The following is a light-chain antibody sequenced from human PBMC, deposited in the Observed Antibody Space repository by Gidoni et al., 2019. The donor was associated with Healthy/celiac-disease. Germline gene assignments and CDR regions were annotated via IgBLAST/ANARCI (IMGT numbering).Light chain of an antibody. J-gene: IGKJ3*01. CDR3: QKYNSAPFT. V-gene: IGKV1-27*01. CDR2: AAS. Sequence: DIKMTKSPSSLSASVGDRVTITCRESQGISNYLAWYQQKPGKVPKLLIYAASTLQSGVPSRFSGSGAGTDFTLTIISLQPEDVSTYYCQKYNSAPFTFGPGTKVDIK. CDR1: QGISNY.